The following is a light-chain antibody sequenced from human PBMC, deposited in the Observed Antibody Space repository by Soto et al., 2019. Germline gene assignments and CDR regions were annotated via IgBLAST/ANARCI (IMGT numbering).Light chain of an antibody. J-gene: IGKJ5*01. CDR3: HQRQYWPPIT. V-gene: IGKV3D-15*01. CDR2: GAS. Sequence: EIVMTQSPATLSVSPGERATLSCSASQSVSSNLAWYQQKPGQAPRLLILGASNRATGIPARFSGSGSGTDFTLTISSLEPEDFAVYYCHQRQYWPPITFGQGTRLEIK. CDR1: QSVSSN.